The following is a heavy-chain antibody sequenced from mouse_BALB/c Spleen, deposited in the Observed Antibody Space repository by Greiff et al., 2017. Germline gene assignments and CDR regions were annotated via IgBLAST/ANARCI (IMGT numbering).Heavy chain of an antibody. CDR2: INPSNGRT. J-gene: IGHJ4*01. V-gene: IGHV1S81*02. CDR1: GYTFTSYW. D-gene: IGHD1-1*01. Sequence: VQLQQPGAELVKPGASVKLSCKASGYTFTSYWMHWVKQRPGQGLEWIGEINPSNGRTNYNEKFKSKATLTVDKSSSTAYMQLSSLTSEDSAVYYCARGNLYLDYWGQGTSVTVSS. CDR3: ARGNLYLDY.